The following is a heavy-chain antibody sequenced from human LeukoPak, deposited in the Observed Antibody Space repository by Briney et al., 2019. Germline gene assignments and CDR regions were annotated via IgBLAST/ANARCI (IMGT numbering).Heavy chain of an antibody. CDR3: ARRRYRGCSSTSCYAPFDY. CDR1: GGSFSDYY. J-gene: IGHJ4*02. V-gene: IGHV4-34*01. CDR2: INHSGTT. Sequence: SETLSLTCAVYGGSFSDYYWSWIRQSPGKGLEWIGEINHSGTTHYNPSLKSRVTISVDTSKNQFSLKLRSVTAADTAVYYCARRRYRGCSSTSCYAPFDYWGQGTLVTVSS. D-gene: IGHD2-2*01.